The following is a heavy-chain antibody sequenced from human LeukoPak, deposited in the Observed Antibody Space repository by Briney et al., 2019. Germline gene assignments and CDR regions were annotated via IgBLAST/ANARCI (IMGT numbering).Heavy chain of an antibody. D-gene: IGHD3-3*01. CDR1: GFTFSDFG. J-gene: IGHJ4*02. CDR2: ISSSSSYV. CDR3: ARQYYDFWSGYYTADYYFDY. V-gene: IGHV3-21*06. Sequence: GGSLRLSCAASGFTFSDFGMNWVRQAPGRGLEWVSSISSSSSYVYYADSVKGRFIISRDNAKNSLYLQVNSLSAEDTAVYYCARQYYDFWSGYYTADYYFDYWGQGTLVTVSS.